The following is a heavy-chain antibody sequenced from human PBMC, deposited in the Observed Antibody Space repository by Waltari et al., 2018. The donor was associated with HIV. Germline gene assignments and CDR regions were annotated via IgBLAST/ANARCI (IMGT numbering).Heavy chain of an antibody. D-gene: IGHD1-26*01. CDR1: GGSVSSGSYY. CDR3: ARGGSGSSRVGYWFDP. CDR2: LYYSGST. Sequence: QVQLQESGPGLVKPSETLSLTCTVSGGSVSSGSYYWRWIRQPPGKGLEWVGYLYYSGSTNYNPALKSRVTRSVDTSKNQFSLKLSSVTAADTAVYYCARGGSGSSRVGYWFDPWGQGTLVTVSS. V-gene: IGHV4-61*01. J-gene: IGHJ5*02.